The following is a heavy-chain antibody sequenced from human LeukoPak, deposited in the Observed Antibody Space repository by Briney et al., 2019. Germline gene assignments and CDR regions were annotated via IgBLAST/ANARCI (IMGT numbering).Heavy chain of an antibody. CDR2: IYTSGST. J-gene: IGHJ3*02. CDR3: ARGQTAMGTDAFDI. CDR1: GFTFSSYS. Sequence: GSLRLSCAASGFTFSSYSMNWVRQAPGKGLEWIGRIYTSGSTNYNPSLKSRVTISVDTSKNQFSLKLSSVTAADTAVYYCARGQTAMGTDAFDIWGQGTMVTVSS. D-gene: IGHD5-18*01. V-gene: IGHV4-4*08.